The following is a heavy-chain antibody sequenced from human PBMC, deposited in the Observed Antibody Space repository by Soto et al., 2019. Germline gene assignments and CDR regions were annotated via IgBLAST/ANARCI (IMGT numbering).Heavy chain of an antibody. J-gene: IGHJ4*02. CDR3: AKARVFIGAIVSLLDS. Sequence: EVQLLESGGGLVQPGGSLTLSCATSGFTFSSYAMVWVRQAAEKGLEWVASISNNGDTAYYADSVKGRFTISRGNSENTLYLQMNGLRAEETALYFCAKARVFIGAIVSLLDSWGQGTQVTVSS. V-gene: IGHV3-23*01. CDR1: GFTFSSYA. D-gene: IGHD3-16*02. CDR2: ISNNGDTA.